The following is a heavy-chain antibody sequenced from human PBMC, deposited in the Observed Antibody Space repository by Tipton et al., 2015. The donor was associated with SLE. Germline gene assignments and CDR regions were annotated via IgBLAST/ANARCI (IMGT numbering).Heavy chain of an antibody. V-gene: IGHV4-38-2*02. D-gene: IGHD1-26*01. CDR1: GGSFSGYY. J-gene: IGHJ5*02. Sequence: LRLSCAVYGGSFSGYYWGWIRQPPGKGLEWIGSIYHSGSTYYNPSLKSRVTISVDTSKNQFSLKLSSVTAADTAVYYCARDIGEWELPSWFDPWGQGTLVTVSS. CDR3: ARDIGEWELPSWFDP. CDR2: IYHSGST.